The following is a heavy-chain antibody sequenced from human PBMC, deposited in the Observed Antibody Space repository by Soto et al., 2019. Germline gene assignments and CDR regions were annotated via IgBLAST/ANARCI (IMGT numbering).Heavy chain of an antibody. Sequence: QLQLQESGSGLVKPSQTLSLTCAVSGGSISSGDYSWSWIRQPPGKGLEWIGYISHSGSTYYNPSLKSRCTISVDRSKNQLSLKLNSVTAADTAVYYCARAGYGSFYDYWGQGTLVTVSS. D-gene: IGHD3-10*01. CDR3: ARAGYGSFYDY. CDR1: GGSISSGDYS. J-gene: IGHJ4*02. V-gene: IGHV4-30-2*01. CDR2: ISHSGST.